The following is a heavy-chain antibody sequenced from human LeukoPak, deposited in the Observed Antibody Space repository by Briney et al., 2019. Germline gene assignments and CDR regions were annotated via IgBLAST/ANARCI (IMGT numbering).Heavy chain of an antibody. D-gene: IGHD1-20*01. CDR2: VNPSGGST. Sequence: ASVKVSCKASGNTFTNYYVHWVRQAPGQGLEWMGIVNPSGGSTTYAQKFQGRVTMTRDTSASTVYMELSSLRSADTAIYYCARAGSITRIHWAFDIWGQGTVVTVSS. V-gene: IGHV1-46*01. CDR1: GNTFTNYY. J-gene: IGHJ3*02. CDR3: ARAGSITRIHWAFDI.